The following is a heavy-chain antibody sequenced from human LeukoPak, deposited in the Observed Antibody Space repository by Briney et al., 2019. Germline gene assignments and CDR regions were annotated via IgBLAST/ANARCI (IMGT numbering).Heavy chain of an antibody. J-gene: IGHJ5*02. Sequence: PSVKDSCKASGGIVSSYAISWVRQAPGKGLEWMGRIIPILGIANYAQKFQGRVTITADKSTSTAYMELSSLRSEDTAVYYCARSEGIIAVAEGNWFDPWGQGTLVTVSS. CDR1: GGIVSSYA. V-gene: IGHV1-69*04. D-gene: IGHD6-19*01. CDR3: ARSEGIIAVAEGNWFDP. CDR2: IIPILGIA.